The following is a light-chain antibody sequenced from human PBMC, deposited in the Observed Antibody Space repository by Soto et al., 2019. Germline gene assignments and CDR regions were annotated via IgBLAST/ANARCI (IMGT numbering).Light chain of an antibody. V-gene: IGKV3-20*01. Sequence: EIVLTQSPGTLSLSPGERATLSCRASQSISSTYLTWYHQKPGQAPRLLIYDASRRATGIPDRFSGSGSGTDFTLTISRLGPEDFAVYYCLQYGRSPKTFGQGTKVDIK. CDR1: QSISSTY. CDR3: LQYGRSPKT. J-gene: IGKJ1*01. CDR2: DAS.